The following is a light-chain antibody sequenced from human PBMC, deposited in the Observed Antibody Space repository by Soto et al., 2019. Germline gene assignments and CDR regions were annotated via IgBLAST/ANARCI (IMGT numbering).Light chain of an antibody. CDR2: GAS. V-gene: IGKV3-20*01. CDR1: QSVASNY. Sequence: EIVLTQSPGTLSLSPGERATLSCRVSQSVASNYLAWHQQKPGQAPRLLIYGASSRATGVPDRFSGSGSGTDFTLTIRRLEPEDFAVYYCQQYGSSPWTFGQGTKVDIK. CDR3: QQYGSSPWT. J-gene: IGKJ1*01.